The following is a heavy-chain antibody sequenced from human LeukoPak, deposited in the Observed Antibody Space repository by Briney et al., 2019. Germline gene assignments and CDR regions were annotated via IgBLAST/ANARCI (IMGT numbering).Heavy chain of an antibody. D-gene: IGHD3-16*01. CDR3: ARETSQKGAHYMDV. CDR1: GGSFSGYY. CDR2: IYYSGST. J-gene: IGHJ6*03. V-gene: IGHV4-34*11. Sequence: RPSETLSLTCAVYGGSFSGYYWGWIRQPPGKGLEWIGSIYYSGSTYYNPSLKSRVTISVDTSKNQFSLKLTSVTAADTAVYYCARETSQKGAHYMDVWGKGTTVTISS.